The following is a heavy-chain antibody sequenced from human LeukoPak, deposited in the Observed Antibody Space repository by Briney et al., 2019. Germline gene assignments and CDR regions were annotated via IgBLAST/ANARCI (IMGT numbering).Heavy chain of an antibody. D-gene: IGHD2-15*01. CDR2: IYYSGST. V-gene: IGHV4-39*07. Sequence: PSETLSLTCTVSGGSISSSSHYWGWIRQPPGKGLEWIGSIYYSGSTYYNPSLKSRVTISVDTSKNQFSLKLSSVTAADTAVYYCARGYCSGGSCYSWGRNYYYYMDVWGKGTTVTVSS. CDR1: GGSISSSSHY. J-gene: IGHJ6*03. CDR3: ARGYCSGGSCYSWGRNYYYYMDV.